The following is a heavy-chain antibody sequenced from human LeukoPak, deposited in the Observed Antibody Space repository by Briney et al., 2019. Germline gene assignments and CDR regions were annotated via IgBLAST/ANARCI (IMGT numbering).Heavy chain of an antibody. CDR1: GFTFSSYA. D-gene: IGHD6-13*01. J-gene: IGHJ4*02. Sequence: PGGSLRLSCAASGFTFSSYAMHWVRQAPGKGLEWVAVISYDGSNKYYADSVKGRFTISRDNSKNTLYLQMNSLRAEDTAVYYCARDRIGIAAAGHLGVIDYWGQGTLVTVSS. CDR2: ISYDGSNK. V-gene: IGHV3-30-3*01. CDR3: ARDRIGIAAAGHLGVIDY.